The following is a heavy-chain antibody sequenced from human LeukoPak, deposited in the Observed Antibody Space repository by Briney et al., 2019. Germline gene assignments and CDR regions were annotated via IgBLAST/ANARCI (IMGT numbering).Heavy chain of an antibody. V-gene: IGHV3-30*18. CDR2: ISYDGGKR. CDR3: AKGLRWFGDFYFNFFDY. CDR1: GFNFMTYG. D-gene: IGHD3-10*01. J-gene: IGHJ4*02. Sequence: GGSLRLSCAASGFNFMTYGMHWVRQAPGKGLEWVAFISYDGGKRFFGESVKGRFTIARDNSENTVSLQMNTLKTEDTAVYYCAKGLRWFGDFYFNFFDYWGQGILVTVSS.